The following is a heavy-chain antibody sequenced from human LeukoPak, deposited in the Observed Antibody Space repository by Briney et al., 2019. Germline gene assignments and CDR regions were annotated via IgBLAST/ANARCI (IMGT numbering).Heavy chain of an antibody. CDR3: ARHGIAAAGPYRKLDY. Sequence: SETLSLTCTVSGGSISSSSYYWGWIRQPPGKGLEWLGSIYYSGSTYYNPSLKSRVTISVDTSKNQFSLKLSSVTAADTAVYYCARHGIAAAGPYRKLDYWGQGTLVTVSS. V-gene: IGHV4-39*01. D-gene: IGHD6-13*01. CDR1: GGSISSSSYY. CDR2: IYYSGST. J-gene: IGHJ4*02.